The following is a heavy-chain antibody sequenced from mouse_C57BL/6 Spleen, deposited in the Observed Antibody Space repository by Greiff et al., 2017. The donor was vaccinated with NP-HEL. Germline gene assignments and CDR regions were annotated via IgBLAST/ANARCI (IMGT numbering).Heavy chain of an antibody. CDR1: GFTFSDYG. CDR2: ISSGSSTI. D-gene: IGHD2-3*01. J-gene: IGHJ4*01. Sequence: VQLKESGGGLVKPGGSLKLSCAASGFTFSDYGMHWVRQAPEKGLEWVAYISSGSSTIYYADTVKGRFTISRDNAKNTLFLQMTSLRSEDTAMYYCARRYDYAMDYWGQGTSVTVSS. CDR3: ARRYDYAMDY. V-gene: IGHV5-17*01.